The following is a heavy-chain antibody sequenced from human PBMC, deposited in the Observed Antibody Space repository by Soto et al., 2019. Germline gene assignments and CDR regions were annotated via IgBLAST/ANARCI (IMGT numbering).Heavy chain of an antibody. J-gene: IGHJ4*02. Sequence: PSETLSLTCTVSGGSISSGGYYWSWIRQHPGKGLEWIGYIYYSGSTYYNPSLKSRVTISVDTSKNQFSLKLSSVTAADTAVYYCARDAHHLRYYDYWGQGTLVTVSS. CDR1: GGSISSGGYY. CDR3: ARDAHHLRYYDY. D-gene: IGHD3-9*01. V-gene: IGHV4-31*03. CDR2: IYYSGST.